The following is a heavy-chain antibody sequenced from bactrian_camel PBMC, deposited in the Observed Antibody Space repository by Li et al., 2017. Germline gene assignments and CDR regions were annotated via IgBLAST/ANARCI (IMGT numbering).Heavy chain of an antibody. CDR2: IYSDGSNA. CDR3: APSFAYYSGGYYSSVIPAFGY. Sequence: VQLVESGGGLVQPGGSLRLSCAASGFTSSSYYMSWVRQAPGKGLEWVSSIYSDGSNAYYADSVKGRFTISRDNAKNTVYLQIDSLKSEDTALYYCAPSFAYYSGGYYSSVIPAFGYWGQGTQVTVS. J-gene: IGHJ6*01. CDR1: GFTSSSYY. V-gene: IGHV3-2*01. D-gene: IGHD2*01.